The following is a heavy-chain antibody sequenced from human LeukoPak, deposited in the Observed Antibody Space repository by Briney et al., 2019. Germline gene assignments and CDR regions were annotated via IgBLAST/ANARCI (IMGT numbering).Heavy chain of an antibody. J-gene: IGHJ3*02. CDR3: ARERGGYDSSGYFDAFDI. V-gene: IGHV3-21*01. CDR2: ISSSSSYI. D-gene: IGHD3-22*01. CDR1: GFTFSSYS. Sequence: PGGSLGLSCAASGFTFSSYSMNWVRQAPGKGLEWVSSISSSSSYIYYADSVKGRFTISRDNAKNSLYLQMNSLRAEDTAVYYCARERGGYDSSGYFDAFDIWGQGTMVTVSS.